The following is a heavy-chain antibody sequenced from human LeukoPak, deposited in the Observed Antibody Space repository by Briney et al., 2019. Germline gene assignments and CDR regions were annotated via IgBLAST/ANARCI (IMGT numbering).Heavy chain of an antibody. CDR2: TSPDEGHK. CDR1: GFAFSNYP. V-gene: IGHV3-30-3*01. J-gene: IGHJ4*02. Sequence: PGRSLRLSCAASGFAFSNYPMHWVRQAPGKGLEWVAVTSPDEGHKYYADSVQGRFTISRDNSRSTLYVQMDSLRVEDTAIYYCVRDPIRGPPDYFDYWGQGTLVTVSS. D-gene: IGHD1-14*01. CDR3: VRDPIRGPPDYFDY.